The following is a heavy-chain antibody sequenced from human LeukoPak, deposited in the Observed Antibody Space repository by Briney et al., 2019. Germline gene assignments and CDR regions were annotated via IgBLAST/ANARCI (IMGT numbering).Heavy chain of an antibody. D-gene: IGHD2-15*01. Sequence: GASVKVSCKASGYTFTGYYMHWVRQAPGQGLEWMGWINPNSGGTNYAQKFQGRVTMTRDTSISTAYMELSRLGSDDTAVYYCARGYCSGGSCLGFYYYYMDVWGKGTTVTVSS. CDR1: GYTFTGYY. V-gene: IGHV1-2*02. J-gene: IGHJ6*03. CDR3: ARGYCSGGSCLGFYYYYMDV. CDR2: INPNSGGT.